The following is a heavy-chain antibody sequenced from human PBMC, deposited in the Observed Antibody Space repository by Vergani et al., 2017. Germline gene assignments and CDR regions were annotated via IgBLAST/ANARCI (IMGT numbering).Heavy chain of an antibody. CDR3: ARHKEQLVPGNYDYYYYMDV. V-gene: IGHV4-30-4*01. D-gene: IGHD6-13*01. Sequence: QVQLQESGPGLVKPSQTLSLTCTVSGGSISSGDYYWSWIRQPPGKGLEWIGYIYYSGSTYYNPSLKSRVTISVDTSKNQFSLKLSYVTAADTAVYYCARHKEQLVPGNYDYYYYMDVWGKGSTVTVSS. CDR1: GGSISSGDYY. CDR2: IYYSGST. J-gene: IGHJ6*03.